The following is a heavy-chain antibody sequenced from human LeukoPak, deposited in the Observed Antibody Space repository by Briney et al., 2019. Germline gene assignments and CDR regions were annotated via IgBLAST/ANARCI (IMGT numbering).Heavy chain of an antibody. V-gene: IGHV4-34*01. CDR2: INHSGST. CDR3: ARQYYDILTGYRSASDY. J-gene: IGHJ4*02. Sequence: SETLSLTCAVYGGSFSGYYWSWIRQPPGKGLEWIGEINHSGSTNYNPSLKSRVTISVDTSKNQFSLKLSSVTAADTAVYYCARQYYDILTGYRSASDYWGQGTLATVSS. CDR1: GGSFSGYY. D-gene: IGHD3-9*01.